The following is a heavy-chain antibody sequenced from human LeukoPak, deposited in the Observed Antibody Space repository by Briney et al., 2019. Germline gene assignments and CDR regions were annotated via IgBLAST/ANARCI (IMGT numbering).Heavy chain of an antibody. J-gene: IGHJ3*02. Sequence: QAGGSLRLSCAASGITFSTYAMTWVRQAPGKGLEWVSSIRGSGGGTDYADSMKGRFTTSRDNSRDTLFLQMNSLRAEDTALYYCTRDPNGDYVGAFDMWGPGTMVTVSS. CDR2: IRGSGGGT. V-gene: IGHV3-23*01. D-gene: IGHD4-17*01. CDR1: GITFSTYA. CDR3: TRDPNGDYVGAFDM.